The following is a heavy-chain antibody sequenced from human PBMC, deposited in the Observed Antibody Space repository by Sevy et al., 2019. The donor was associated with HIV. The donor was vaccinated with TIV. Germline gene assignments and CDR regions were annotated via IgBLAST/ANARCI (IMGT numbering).Heavy chain of an antibody. CDR3: AREGCTKPHDY. J-gene: IGHJ4*02. CDR2: LSFGCGQI. Sequence: GGSVRLSCAASGFTFSKYSMSWVRQPPGKGLEWVSTLSFGCGQINYADSVKGRFTISRDNSKSSVYLQMNNLRPEDTAVYYCAREGCTKPHDYWGQGILVTVSS. V-gene: IGHV3-23*01. CDR1: GFTFSKYS. D-gene: IGHD2-8*01.